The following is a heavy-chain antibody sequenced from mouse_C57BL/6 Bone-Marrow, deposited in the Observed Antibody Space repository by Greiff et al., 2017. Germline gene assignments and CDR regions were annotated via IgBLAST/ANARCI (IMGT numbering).Heavy chain of an antibody. V-gene: IGHV1-39*01. J-gene: IGHJ4*01. Sequence: VQLKQSGPELVKPGASVKISCKASGYSFTDYNMNWVKQSNGKSLEWIGVINPNYGTTSYNQKFKGKATLTVDQSSSTAYMQLNSLTSEDSAVYYCARYYSNPFYYAMDYWGQGTSVTVSS. CDR2: INPNYGTT. CDR3: ARYYSNPFYYAMDY. D-gene: IGHD2-5*01. CDR1: GYSFTDYN.